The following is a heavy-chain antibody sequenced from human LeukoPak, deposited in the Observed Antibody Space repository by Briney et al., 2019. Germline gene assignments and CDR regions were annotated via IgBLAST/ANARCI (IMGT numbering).Heavy chain of an antibody. Sequence: SETLSLTCTVSGGSISSYYWSWIRQPPGKGLEWIGYIYYSGSTNYNPSLKSRDTISVDTSKNQFSLKLSSVTAADTAVYYCATSTTVTTDYFDYWGQGTLVTVSS. J-gene: IGHJ4*02. D-gene: IGHD4-17*01. CDR3: ATSTTVTTDYFDY. CDR1: GGSISSYY. V-gene: IGHV4-59*08. CDR2: IYYSGST.